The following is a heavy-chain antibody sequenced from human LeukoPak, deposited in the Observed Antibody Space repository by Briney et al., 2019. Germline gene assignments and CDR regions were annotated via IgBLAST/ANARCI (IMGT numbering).Heavy chain of an antibody. CDR3: ARVDIVVVVAATQWRLIDY. J-gene: IGHJ4*02. V-gene: IGHV3-7*01. CDR1: GFTFSSYW. CDR2: IKQDGSEK. D-gene: IGHD2-15*01. Sequence: PGGSLRLSCAASGFTFSSYWMSWVRQAPGKGLEWVANIKQDGSEKYYVDSVKGRFTISRDNAKNSLYLQMNSLRAEDTAVYYCARVDIVVVVAATQWRLIDYWGQGTLVTVSS.